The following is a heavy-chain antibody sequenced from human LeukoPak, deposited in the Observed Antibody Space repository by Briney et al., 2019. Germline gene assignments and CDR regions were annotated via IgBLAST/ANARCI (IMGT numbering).Heavy chain of an antibody. CDR1: GGAIRAYY. V-gene: IGHV4-59*01. J-gene: IGHJ4*02. D-gene: IGHD1-26*01. CDR3: ARGQRSYFRAVAV. Sequence: SETLSVTCSVSGGAIRAYYGSWIRQPPGKGLEWMGYIYYSGTTNYNTSLKSRFTMSVDTSKNQFSLKLSSLTAADTAVYYCARGQRSYFRAVAVWGQGTLVTVSS. CDR2: IYYSGTT.